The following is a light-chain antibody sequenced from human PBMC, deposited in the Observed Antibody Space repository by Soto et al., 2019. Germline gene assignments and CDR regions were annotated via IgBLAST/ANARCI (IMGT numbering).Light chain of an antibody. Sequence: QSALTQPPSASGSPGQSVTISCTGTSSDVGGYYSVSWYQQHPGKAPKLIIYEVSKRPSGVPDRFSASKSDNTASLTVSRLQAEDEADYYCSSYAGSNNLVFGGGTKVTVL. CDR2: EVS. J-gene: IGLJ2*01. CDR3: SSYAGSNNLV. V-gene: IGLV2-8*01. CDR1: SSDVGGYYS.